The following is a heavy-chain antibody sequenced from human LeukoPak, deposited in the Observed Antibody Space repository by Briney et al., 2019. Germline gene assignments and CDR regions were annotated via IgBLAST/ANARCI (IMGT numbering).Heavy chain of an antibody. J-gene: IGHJ4*02. V-gene: IGHV4-34*01. Sequence: SETLSLTCAVYGESFSGSYWSWIRQPPGKGLEWIGEINHSGSTNYNPSLKSRVTISVDTSKNQFSMKLSSVTAADTAVYYCASGPRRAVGTLWNWGQGTLVTVSS. CDR2: INHSGST. D-gene: IGHD3-3*01. CDR3: ASGPRRAVGTLWN. CDR1: GESFSGSY.